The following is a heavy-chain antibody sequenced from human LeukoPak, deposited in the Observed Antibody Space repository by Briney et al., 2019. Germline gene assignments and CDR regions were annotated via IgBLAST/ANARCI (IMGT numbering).Heavy chain of an antibody. J-gene: IGHJ6*03. CDR2: MNPNSCNT. CDR1: GYTFQSYD. V-gene: IGHV1-8*03. CDR3: ARGLVEILWFGEFYHYYYMDV. Sequence: GASVKVSCKASGYTFQSYDINWGRQATEQGLECRVWMNPNSCNTRYAPKFPGSVTITKNTSVSTAYMELSRLRSEDTAVYYCARGLVEILWFGEFYHYYYMDVWGKGTTVTVSS. D-gene: IGHD3-10*01.